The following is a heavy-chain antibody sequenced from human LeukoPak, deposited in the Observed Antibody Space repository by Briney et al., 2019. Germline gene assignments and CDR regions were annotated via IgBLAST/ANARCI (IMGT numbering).Heavy chain of an antibody. CDR3: ARDLVVPAAAYFDY. CDR1: GFTFRSYG. J-gene: IGHJ4*02. V-gene: IGHV3-33*08. CDR2: IWYDGSNK. Sequence: GGSLRLSCAASGFTFRSYGMDWVRQAPGKGLEWVAVIWYDGSNKYYADSVKGRFTISRDNSKNTLYLQMNSLRAEDTAVYYCARDLVVPAAAYFDYWGQGTLVTVSS. D-gene: IGHD2-2*01.